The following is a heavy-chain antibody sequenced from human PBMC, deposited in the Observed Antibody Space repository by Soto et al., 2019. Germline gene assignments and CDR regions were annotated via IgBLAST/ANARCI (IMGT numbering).Heavy chain of an antibody. J-gene: IGHJ3*02. Sequence: ASVKVSCKASGYTITSYGISWVRQAPGQGLEWMGWISAYNGNTNYAQKLQGRVTMTTDTSTSTAYTELRSLRSDDTAVYYCARVGMKYSSSWYPDAFDIWGQGTMVTVSS. CDR1: GYTITSYG. V-gene: IGHV1-18*01. CDR3: ARVGMKYSSSWYPDAFDI. CDR2: ISAYNGNT. D-gene: IGHD6-13*01.